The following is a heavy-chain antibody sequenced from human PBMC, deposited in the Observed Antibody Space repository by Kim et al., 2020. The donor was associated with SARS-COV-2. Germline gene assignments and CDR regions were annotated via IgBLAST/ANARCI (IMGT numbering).Heavy chain of an antibody. D-gene: IGHD6-19*01. CDR1: GYSFTSYW. CDR3: ARLAWQWLPPTFEDY. J-gene: IGHJ4*02. V-gene: IGHV5-10-1*01. Sequence: GESLKISCKGSGYSFTSYWISWVRQMPGKGLEWMGRIDPSDSYTNYSPSFQGHVTISADKSISTAYLQWSSLKASDTAMYYCARLAWQWLPPTFEDYWGQGTLVTVSS. CDR2: IDPSDSYT.